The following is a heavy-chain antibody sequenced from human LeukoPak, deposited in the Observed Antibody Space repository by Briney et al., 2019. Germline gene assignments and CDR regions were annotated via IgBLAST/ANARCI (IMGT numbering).Heavy chain of an antibody. J-gene: IGHJ6*02. Sequence: GGSLRLSCAASGFSFSSYSMNWVRQAPGKRLEWVSSISSSSSYIYYADSVKGRFTISRDNAKTSLYLQMNSLRAEDTAVYYCARVGYRGYDSILRALGLDVWGQGTTVTVSS. CDR2: ISSSSSYI. V-gene: IGHV3-21*01. CDR1: GFSFSSYS. D-gene: IGHD5-12*01. CDR3: ARVGYRGYDSILRALGLDV.